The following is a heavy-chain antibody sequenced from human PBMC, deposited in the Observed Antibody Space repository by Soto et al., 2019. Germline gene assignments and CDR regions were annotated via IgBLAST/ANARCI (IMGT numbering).Heavy chain of an antibody. CDR1: GYTFTSYA. J-gene: IGHJ1*01. CDR2: INAGNGNT. Sequence: ASVKVSCKASGYTFTSYAMHWVRQAPGQRLEWMGWINAGNGNTKYSQKFQGRVTITRDTSASTAYMELSSLRSEDTAVYYCARVHTPYGGSYFMAEYFQHWAQGTLVTV. D-gene: IGHD3-10*01. CDR3: ARVHTPYGGSYFMAEYFQH. V-gene: IGHV1-3*01.